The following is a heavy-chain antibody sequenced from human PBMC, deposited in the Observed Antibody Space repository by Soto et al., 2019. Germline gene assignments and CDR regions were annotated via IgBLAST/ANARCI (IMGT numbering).Heavy chain of an antibody. J-gene: IGHJ4*02. CDR3: SRPSDFWIGYYQSYFEC. Sequence: PGESLNISCKGSGYRFTTYWIGWVRQMPGKGLEWMGIIFPGDSDTRYSPSFRGQVTISADKSISTAYLQWRSLKASDTAIYFCSRPSDFWIGYYQSYFECWGQGTLVTVAS. D-gene: IGHD3-3*01. V-gene: IGHV5-51*01. CDR2: IFPGDSDT. CDR1: GYRFTTYW.